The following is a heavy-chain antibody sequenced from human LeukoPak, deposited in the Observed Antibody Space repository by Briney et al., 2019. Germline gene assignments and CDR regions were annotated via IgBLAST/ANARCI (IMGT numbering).Heavy chain of an antibody. CDR3: AREGTAGTNLNWFDP. CDR2: IYYMGGA. Sequence: KPSETLSLTCTVSGGSISSDFWSWIRQPPGKGLEWIGYIYYMGGANYNPSLRSRVTISVDTSKNQFSLKLSSVTAAETAVYYCAREGTAGTNLNWFDPWGQGTLVTVSS. J-gene: IGHJ5*02. V-gene: IGHV4-59*01. D-gene: IGHD1-1*01. CDR1: GGSISSDF.